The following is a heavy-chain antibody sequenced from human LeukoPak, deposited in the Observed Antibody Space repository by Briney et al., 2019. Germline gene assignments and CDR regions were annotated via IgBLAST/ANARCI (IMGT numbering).Heavy chain of an antibody. J-gene: IGHJ4*02. V-gene: IGHV4-59*08. CDR1: GGSISSYY. D-gene: IGHD4-23*01. Sequence: SETLSLTCTVSGGSISSYYWNWVRQPPGKGLEGIGDIYYSGNSNYNPSLKSRGTISVDTCKNQSSLKLSSVTAADTAVYYCARQTLPMDYWGQGILVTVSP. CDR2: IYYSGNS. CDR3: ARQTLPMDY.